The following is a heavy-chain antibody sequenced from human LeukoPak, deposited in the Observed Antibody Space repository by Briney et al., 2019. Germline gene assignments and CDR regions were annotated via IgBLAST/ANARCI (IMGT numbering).Heavy chain of an antibody. CDR3: ARSSYYDFWSGYQYFQH. CDR1: GGSISSGDYY. D-gene: IGHD3-3*01. Sequence: SETLSLTCTVSGGSISSGDYYWSWIRQPPGKGLEWIGYIYYSGSTYYNPSLKSRVTISVGTSKNQFSLKLSSVTAAGTAVYYCARSSYYDFWSGYQYFQHWGQGTLVTVSS. V-gene: IGHV4-30-4*08. J-gene: IGHJ1*01. CDR2: IYYSGST.